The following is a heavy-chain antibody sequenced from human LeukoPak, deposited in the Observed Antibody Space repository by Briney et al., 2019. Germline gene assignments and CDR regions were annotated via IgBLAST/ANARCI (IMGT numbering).Heavy chain of an antibody. J-gene: IGHJ4*02. D-gene: IGHD2-15*01. CDR1: GFTFSSYS. Sequence: GGSLRLSCAASGFTFSSYSVNWVRQAPGKGLEWVSYISSSSSTIYYADSVKGRFTISRDNAKNSLYLQMNSLRAEDTAAYYCARVSQTPGGRGYFDYWGQGTLVTVSS. CDR3: ARVSQTPGGRGYFDY. CDR2: ISSSSSTI. V-gene: IGHV3-48*01.